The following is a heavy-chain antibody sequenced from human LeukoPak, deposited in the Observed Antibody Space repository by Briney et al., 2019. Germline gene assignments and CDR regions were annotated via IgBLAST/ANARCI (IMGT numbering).Heavy chain of an antibody. CDR3: ARGYEGNYYYYYGMEV. Sequence: SETLSLTCAVPGGSISGGGYSWSWIRQPPGKGLEWIGYIYHSGRTYYNPSLKSRVTISVNMSKNQFSLKLSSVTAADTAVYYCARGYEGNYYYYYGMEVWGKGATVTVSS. CDR1: GGSISGGGYS. V-gene: IGHV4-30-2*01. D-gene: IGHD1-1*01. CDR2: IYHSGRT. J-gene: IGHJ6*04.